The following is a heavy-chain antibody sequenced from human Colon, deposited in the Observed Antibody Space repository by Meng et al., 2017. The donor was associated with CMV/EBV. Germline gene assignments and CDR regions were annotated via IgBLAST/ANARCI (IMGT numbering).Heavy chain of an antibody. CDR3: AKDGLSFCGGNCYHYIDD. Sequence: GESLKISCAASGFTFSTYAMNWVRQAPGEGLEWISIISGSDGRTHYADSVKGRFTISRDNSKNTLYLQMNNLRAEDTDIYYCAKDGLSFCGGNCYHYIDDWGRGTLVTVSS. V-gene: IGHV3-23*01. J-gene: IGHJ4*02. D-gene: IGHD2-21*01. CDR2: ISGSDGRT. CDR1: GFTFSTYA.